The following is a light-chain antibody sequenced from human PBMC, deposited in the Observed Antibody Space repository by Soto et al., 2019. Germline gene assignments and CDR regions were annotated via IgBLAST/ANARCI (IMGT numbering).Light chain of an antibody. CDR3: QQYDNLPIT. Sequence: DIQMTQSPSSLSASVGDRVTITCQASQVISNYLNWYQQKPGKAPKLLIYDASNLETGVPSRFSGSGSGTDFTFTISRLQPEDIATYYCQQYDNLPITFGQGTRLEIK. CDR2: DAS. CDR1: QVISNY. V-gene: IGKV1-33*01. J-gene: IGKJ5*01.